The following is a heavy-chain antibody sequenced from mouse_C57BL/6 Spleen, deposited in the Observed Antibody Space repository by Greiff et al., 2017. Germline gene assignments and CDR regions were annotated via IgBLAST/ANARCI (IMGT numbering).Heavy chain of an antibody. Sequence: QVQLKQSGAELVKPGASVKISCKASGYAFSSYWMNWVKQRPGKGLEWIGQIYPGDGDTNYNGKFKGKATLTADKSSSTAYMQLSSLTSEDSAVYFCAREGGYRAMDYWGQGTSVTVSS. CDR2: IYPGDGDT. D-gene: IGHD1-3*01. CDR1: GYAFSSYW. CDR3: AREGGYRAMDY. J-gene: IGHJ4*01. V-gene: IGHV1-80*01.